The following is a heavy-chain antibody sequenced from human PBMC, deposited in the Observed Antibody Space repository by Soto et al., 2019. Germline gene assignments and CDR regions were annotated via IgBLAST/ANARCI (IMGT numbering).Heavy chain of an antibody. V-gene: IGHV4-31*03. CDR1: GGSVSSGGYY. CDR3: AGALPSYYYYGMDV. J-gene: IGHJ6*02. Sequence: QVQLQESGPGLVKPSQTLSLTCTVSGGSVSSGGYYWSWIRQHPGKGLEWIGYISYSGSTYYNPTLKSRPTTSVDTSKNQFSLKLSSVTAADTAVYYCAGALPSYYYYGMDVWGQGTTVTVSS. CDR2: ISYSGST.